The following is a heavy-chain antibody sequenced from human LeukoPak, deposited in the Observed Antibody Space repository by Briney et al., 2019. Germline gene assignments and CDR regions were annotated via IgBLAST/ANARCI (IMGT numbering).Heavy chain of an antibody. V-gene: IGHV3-30*02. CDR3: AKDGGRGVLDY. Sequence: GGSLRLSCAASGFTFSTFGMHWVRQAPGKGLEWVTFIRYDGSDKYYTDSVKGRFTISRDNSRNIPFLQMNSLRTEDTAVYYCAKDGGRGVLDYWGQGTLVTVSS. J-gene: IGHJ4*02. D-gene: IGHD3-10*01. CDR1: GFTFSTFG. CDR2: IRYDGSDK.